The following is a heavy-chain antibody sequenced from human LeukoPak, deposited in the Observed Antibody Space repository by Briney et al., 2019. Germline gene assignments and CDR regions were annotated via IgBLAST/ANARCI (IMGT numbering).Heavy chain of an antibody. D-gene: IGHD6-19*01. CDR2: IWYDGSNK. CDR3: AKDRRIAVAGFTFDY. V-gene: IGHV3-33*06. CDR1: GFTFSSYG. J-gene: IGHJ4*02. Sequence: PGGSLRLSCAASGFTFSSYGMHWVRQAPGKGLEWVAVIWYDGSNKYYADSVKGRFTISRDNSKNTLYLQMNSLRAEDTAVYYCAKDRRIAVAGFTFDYWGQGTLVTVSS.